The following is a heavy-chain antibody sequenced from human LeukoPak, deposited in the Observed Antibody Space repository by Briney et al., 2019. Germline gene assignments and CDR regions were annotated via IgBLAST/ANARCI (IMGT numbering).Heavy chain of an antibody. V-gene: IGHV4-4*07. D-gene: IGHD1-1*01. J-gene: IGHJ4*02. CDR3: ARIAGDY. CDR1: GGSISDFY. Sequence: SVTLSLTCTVSGGSISDFYWSWIRQPAGKGLEWIGRIYISGNTNYNPSLKSRVTMSLDTSKNHFYLRLRSVTAADTAVYYCARIAGDYWGQGTLVTASS. CDR2: IYISGNT.